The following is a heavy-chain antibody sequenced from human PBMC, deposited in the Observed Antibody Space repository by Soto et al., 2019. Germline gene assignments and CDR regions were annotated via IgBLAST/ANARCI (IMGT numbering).Heavy chain of an antibody. CDR1: GFTFSSYS. D-gene: IGHD3-10*01. CDR3: ARVPTMVRGVIIYFDY. CDR2: ISSSSSYI. V-gene: IGHV3-21*01. Sequence: GGSLRLSCAASGFTFSSYSMNWVRQAPGKGLEWVSSISSSSSYIYYADSVKGRFTISRDNAKNSLYLQMDSLSAEDTAVYYCARVPTMVRGVIIYFDYWGQGTLVTVSS. J-gene: IGHJ4*02.